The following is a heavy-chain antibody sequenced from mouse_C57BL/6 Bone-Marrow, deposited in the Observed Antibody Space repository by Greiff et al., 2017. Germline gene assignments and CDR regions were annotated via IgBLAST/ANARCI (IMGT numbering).Heavy chain of an antibody. D-gene: IGHD6-1*02. J-gene: IGHJ4*01. CDR2: IDPANGNT. CDR1: GFNIKNTY. CDR3: TTRQLYHYYAMDY. Sequence: VQLQQSVAELVRPGASVKLSCTASGFNIKNTYMHWVKQRPEQGLEWIGRIDPANGNTKYAPKFQGKATITADTSSNTAYLQLSSLTSEDTAVYYGTTRQLYHYYAMDYWGQGTSVTVSS. V-gene: IGHV14-3*01.